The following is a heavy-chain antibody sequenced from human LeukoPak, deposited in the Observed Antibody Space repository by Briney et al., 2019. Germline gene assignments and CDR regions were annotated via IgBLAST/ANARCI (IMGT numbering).Heavy chain of an antibody. V-gene: IGHV3-53*01. J-gene: IGHJ4*02. Sequence: PGGSLRLSCAASGFIVSNNYMNWVRQAPGEGLEWVSVIYTGGDTYYADSVKGRFTTSRDTSKNTLYLQMNSLRGEDTAVYYCAREERYYFNYWGQGTLVTVSS. D-gene: IGHD1-1*01. CDR3: AREERYYFNY. CDR1: GFIVSNNY. CDR2: IYTGGDT.